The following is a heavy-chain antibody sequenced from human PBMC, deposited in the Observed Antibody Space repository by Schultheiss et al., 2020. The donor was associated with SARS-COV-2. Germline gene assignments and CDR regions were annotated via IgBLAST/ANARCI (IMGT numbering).Heavy chain of an antibody. Sequence: GGSLRLSCAASGFTVSSSYMSWVRQAPGKGLEWVSVIYSGGNTYYADSVKGRFTISRDNSKNTLYLQMNSLRAEDTAVYYCAKDRYYGSGSMDVWGQGTTVTVSS. CDR1: GFTVSSSY. CDR3: AKDRYYGSGSMDV. J-gene: IGHJ6*02. D-gene: IGHD3-10*01. V-gene: IGHV3-53*05. CDR2: IYSGGNT.